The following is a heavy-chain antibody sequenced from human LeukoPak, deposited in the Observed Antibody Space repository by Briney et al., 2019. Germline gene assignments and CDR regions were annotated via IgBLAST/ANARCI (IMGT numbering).Heavy chain of an antibody. Sequence: ASVKVSCKASGYTFTGYYMHWVRQAPGQGLEWMGWINPNSGGTNYAQKFQGRVTMTRDTSISTAYMELSSLRSEDTAVYYCARKRGTWGIDTWGKGTTVTVSS. V-gene: IGHV1-2*02. CDR2: INPNSGGT. D-gene: IGHD1-1*01. CDR1: GYTFTGYY. CDR3: ARKRGTWGIDT. J-gene: IGHJ6*04.